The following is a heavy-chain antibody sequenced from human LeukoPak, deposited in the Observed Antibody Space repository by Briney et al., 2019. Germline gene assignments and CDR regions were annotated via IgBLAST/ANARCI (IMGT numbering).Heavy chain of an antibody. CDR3: ARDRGWLTFDY. J-gene: IGHJ4*02. D-gene: IGHD5-24*01. V-gene: IGHV3-53*01. Sequence: GGSLRLSCAASGSTVSSNYMSWVRQAPGKGLEWVSVIYSGGSTYYADSVKGRFTISRDNSKNTLNLQMNSLTAEDTAVYYCARDRGWLTFDYWGQGTLVTVSS. CDR2: IYSGGST. CDR1: GSTVSSNY.